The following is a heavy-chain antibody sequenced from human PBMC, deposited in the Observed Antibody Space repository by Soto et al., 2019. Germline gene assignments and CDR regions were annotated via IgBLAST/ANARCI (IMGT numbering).Heavy chain of an antibody. J-gene: IGHJ6*02. CDR1: GGSISSYY. CDR3: ARDGVDYEILTGYCGHHGMHV. CDR2: IYYSGST. V-gene: IGHV4-59*01. Sequence: PSETLSLTCTVSGGSISSYYWSWIRQPPGKGLEWIGYIYYSGSTNYNPSLKSRVTISVDTSKHQFSLKLSSVTAADTAVYYWARDGVDYEILTGYCGHHGMHVGGRGTTDT. D-gene: IGHD3-9*01.